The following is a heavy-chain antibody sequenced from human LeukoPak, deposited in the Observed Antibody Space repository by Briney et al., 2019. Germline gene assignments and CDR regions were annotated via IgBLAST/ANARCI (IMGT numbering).Heavy chain of an antibody. CDR2: IYSGGST. CDR3: ARVVYTPYSSSWSDYYMDV. CDR1: GFTISSNY. D-gene: IGHD6-13*01. Sequence: GGSLRLSCAASGFTISSNYMSWVRQAPGKGLEWVSVIYSGGSTYYADSVKGRFTISRDDSKNTLYLQMNSLRAEDTAVYYRARVVYTPYSSSWSDYYMDVWGKGTTVTISS. J-gene: IGHJ6*03. V-gene: IGHV3-66*01.